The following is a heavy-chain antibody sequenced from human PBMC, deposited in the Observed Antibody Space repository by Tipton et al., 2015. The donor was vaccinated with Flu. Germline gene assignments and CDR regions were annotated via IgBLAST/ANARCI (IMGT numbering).Heavy chain of an antibody. V-gene: IGHV4-59*12. D-gene: IGHD2-2*01. CDR2: IYYTGST. Sequence: GLVKPSETLSLTCTVSGGSISNYYWFWIRQSPEKGLEWIGFIYYTGSTNYDPSLKSRVTISVDTSKNQLSLKLRSVTAADTAVYYCARDPSLGMPDYFDYWGQGILVTASS. CDR1: GGSISNYY. CDR3: ARDPSLGMPDYFDY. J-gene: IGHJ4*02.